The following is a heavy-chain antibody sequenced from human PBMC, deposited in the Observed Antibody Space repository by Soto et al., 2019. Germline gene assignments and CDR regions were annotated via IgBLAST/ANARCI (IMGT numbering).Heavy chain of an antibody. CDR2: IIPILGIA. J-gene: IGHJ6*03. Sequence: VQLVQSGAEVKKPGSSVKVSCKASGGTFSSYTISWVRQAPGQGLEWMGRIIPILGIANYAQKFQGRVTITADKSTSTAYMELSSLRSEDTAVYYCAREYCSGGSCYSYYYYYMDVWGKGTTVTVSS. V-gene: IGHV1-69*02. CDR3: AREYCSGGSCYSYYYYYMDV. CDR1: GGTFSSYT. D-gene: IGHD2-15*01.